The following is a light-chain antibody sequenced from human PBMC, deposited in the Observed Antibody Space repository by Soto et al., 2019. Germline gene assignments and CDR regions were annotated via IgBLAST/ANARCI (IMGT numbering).Light chain of an antibody. CDR1: QGIGSN. Sequence: AIQLTQSPSSLSASVGDRVTITCRASQGIGSNLAWYHQKPGKATKVLIYDASNLASGVPSRFSGSGYGTHFTLTISSLQPEDFATDYCQQFTYHPFAFGGGTKVEI. CDR3: QQFTYHPFA. J-gene: IGKJ4*01. CDR2: DAS. V-gene: IGKV1D-13*01.